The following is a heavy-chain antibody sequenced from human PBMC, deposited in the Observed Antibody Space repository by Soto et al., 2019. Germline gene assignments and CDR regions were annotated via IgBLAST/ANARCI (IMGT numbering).Heavy chain of an antibody. CDR2: ISSSSSYI. CDR3: ARDFDPRGYYDSSGYDAFDI. Sequence: PGGSLRLSCAASGFTFSSYSMNWVRQAPGKGLEWVSSISSSSSYIYYADSVKGRLTISRDNAKNSLYLQMNSLRAEDTAVYYCARDFDPRGYYDSSGYDAFDIWGQGTMVTVSS. D-gene: IGHD3-22*01. J-gene: IGHJ3*02. V-gene: IGHV3-21*01. CDR1: GFTFSSYS.